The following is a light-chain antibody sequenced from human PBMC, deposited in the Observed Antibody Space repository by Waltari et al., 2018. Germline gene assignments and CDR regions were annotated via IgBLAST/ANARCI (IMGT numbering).Light chain of an antibody. Sequence: QAVLTQPSSLSASPGASASLTCTFRSGFHVGSYTIYWYQPQPASPPQYLLRYKSDSDKQQGSGVPSRFSGSKDASANAGILLISGLQSEDEADYYCMIWYSSAWVFGGGTKLTVL. V-gene: IGLV5-45*02. CDR2: YKSDSDK. J-gene: IGLJ3*02. CDR3: MIWYSSAWV. CDR1: SGFHVGSYT.